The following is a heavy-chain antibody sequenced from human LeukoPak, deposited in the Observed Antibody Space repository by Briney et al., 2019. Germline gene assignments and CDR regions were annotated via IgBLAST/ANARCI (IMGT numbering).Heavy chain of an antibody. Sequence: GGSLRLSCAASGFTFSSYSMNWVRQAPGKGLEWVSCISTSSSYIYYADSVKGRFTISRDNAKNSLYLQMNSLRVEDTAVYYCARAVWDSSGHLFDYWGQGAPVTVSS. CDR1: GFTFSSYS. CDR2: ISTSSSYI. D-gene: IGHD3-22*01. J-gene: IGHJ4*02. V-gene: IGHV3-21*01. CDR3: ARAVWDSSGHLFDY.